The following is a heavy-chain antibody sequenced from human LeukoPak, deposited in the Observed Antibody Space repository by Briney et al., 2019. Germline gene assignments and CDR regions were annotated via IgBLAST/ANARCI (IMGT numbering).Heavy chain of an antibody. CDR1: GGXFSNYA. CDR2: IIPIFGTA. Sequence: SVEVSCKASGGXFSNYAISWVRQAPGQGHEWLGAIIPIFGTANYAQKFQGRVTITADESTSTAYMELSSLRSEDTAVYYCARILSSSWYEYFHHWGQGTLVTVSS. J-gene: IGHJ1*01. D-gene: IGHD6-19*01. V-gene: IGHV1-69*13. CDR3: ARILSSSWYEYFHH.